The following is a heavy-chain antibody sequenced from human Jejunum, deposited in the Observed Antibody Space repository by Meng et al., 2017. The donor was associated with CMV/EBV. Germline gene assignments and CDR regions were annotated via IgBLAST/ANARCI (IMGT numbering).Heavy chain of an antibody. V-gene: IGHV1-69*05. CDR1: GGTFSSYG. J-gene: IGHJ6*02. CDR3: ARDIVVVPPYGMDV. D-gene: IGHD2-2*01. Sequence: SGGTFSSYGISWVRQAPGQGLEWMGGIIPIFGTANYAQKFQGRVTITTDESTSTAYMELSSLRSEDTAVYYCARDIVVVPPYGMDVWGQGTTVTVSS. CDR2: IIPIFGTA.